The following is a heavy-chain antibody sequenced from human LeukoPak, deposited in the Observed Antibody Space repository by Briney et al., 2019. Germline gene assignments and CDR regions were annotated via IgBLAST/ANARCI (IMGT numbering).Heavy chain of an antibody. CDR2: IYYSGST. J-gene: IGHJ3*02. CDR1: GGSISSSSYY. D-gene: IGHD3-10*01. CDR3: ASSPPSRGYPLPFDAFDI. Sequence: PSETLSLTCTVSGGSISSSSYYWGWLRQPPGKGLEWIVSIYYSGSTYYNPALKSRVTISVNTSKNQFFLKLSSVTAADTAVYYCASSPPSRGYPLPFDAFDIWGQGTMVTVSS. V-gene: IGHV4-39*01.